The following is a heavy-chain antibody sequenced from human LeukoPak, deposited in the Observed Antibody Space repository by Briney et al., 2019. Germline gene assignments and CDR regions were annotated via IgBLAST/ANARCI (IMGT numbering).Heavy chain of an antibody. D-gene: IGHD3-16*01. J-gene: IGHJ4*02. Sequence: PGGSLRLSCAASGFTFSANWMTWVRQAPGRGLEWVANIKPDGSVKYYLDSVKGRFTISRDNAKNSLYLQMNSLRVEDTAVYYCARDTGPLSLGDQGGQGTLVTVSS. CDR3: ARDTGPLSLGDQ. CDR2: IKPDGSVK. V-gene: IGHV3-7*04. CDR1: GFTFSANW.